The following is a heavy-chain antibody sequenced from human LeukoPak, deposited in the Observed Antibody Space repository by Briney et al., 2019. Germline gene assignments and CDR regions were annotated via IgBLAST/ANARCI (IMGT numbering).Heavy chain of an antibody. CDR1: GFIFSSYT. V-gene: IGHV3-48*01. Sequence: GGSLRLSCAASGFIFSSYTMNWVRQAPGKGLEWVSYISSSGDTEYYADSVQGRFTVSRDNAKNSLYLQLNSLRAEDTAVYYCARAIRRYYDSSGYYYVENFDYWAREPWSPSPQ. J-gene: IGHJ4*02. D-gene: IGHD3-22*01. CDR2: ISSSGDTE. CDR3: ARAIRRYYDSSGYYYVENFDY.